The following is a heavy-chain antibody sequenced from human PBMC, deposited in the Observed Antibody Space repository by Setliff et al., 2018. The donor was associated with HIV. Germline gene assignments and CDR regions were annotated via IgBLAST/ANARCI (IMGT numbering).Heavy chain of an antibody. CDR1: GGSINSDSYY. Sequence: SETLSLTCTVFGGSINSDSYYWTWIRQPAGKGLEWIGHIHTSGSTNYNPSLKSRVTISIDTSKNQFSLRMTSATATDTAFYFCARVSSSYFFLGAFDAWGQGTLVTVSS. J-gene: IGHJ4*02. V-gene: IGHV4-61*09. D-gene: IGHD6-13*01. CDR3: ARVSSSYFFLGAFDA. CDR2: IHTSGST.